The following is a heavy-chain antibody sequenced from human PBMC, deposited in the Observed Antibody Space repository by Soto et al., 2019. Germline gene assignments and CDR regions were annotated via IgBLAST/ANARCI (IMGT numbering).Heavy chain of an antibody. CDR1: GGSISSYY. CDR3: ARDETSYYYGSGSSTLNWFDP. CDR2: IYTSGST. J-gene: IGHJ5*02. V-gene: IGHV4-4*07. Sequence: QVQLQESGPGLVKPSETLSLTCTVSGGSISSYYWSWIRQPAGKGLEWIGRIYTSGSTNYNPSLKSRVTMSVDTSKNQFSLKLSSVTAADTAVYYCARDETSYYYGSGSSTLNWFDPWGQGTLVTVSS. D-gene: IGHD3-10*01.